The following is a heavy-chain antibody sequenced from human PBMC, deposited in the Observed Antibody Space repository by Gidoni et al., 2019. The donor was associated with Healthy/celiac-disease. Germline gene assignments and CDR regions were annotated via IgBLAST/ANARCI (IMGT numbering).Heavy chain of an antibody. CDR3: ARFSSSWYWGNAFDI. CDR2: INHSGST. CDR1: GGSFSGYY. Sequence: QVQLQQWGAGLLKPSETLSLPCAVYGGSFSGYYWRWIRQPPGKGLEWIGEINHSGSTNYNPSLKSRVTISVDTSKNQFSLKLSSVTAADTAVYYCARFSSSWYWGNAFDIWGQGTMVTVSS. V-gene: IGHV4-34*01. D-gene: IGHD6-13*01. J-gene: IGHJ3*02.